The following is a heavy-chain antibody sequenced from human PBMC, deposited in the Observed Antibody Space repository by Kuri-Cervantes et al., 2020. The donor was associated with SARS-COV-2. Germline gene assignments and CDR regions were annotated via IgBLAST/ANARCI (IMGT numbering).Heavy chain of an antibody. D-gene: IGHD5-18*01. CDR2: ISYDGSNK. CDR3: ALRGGYSYGYYFDY. V-gene: IGHV3-30-3*01. J-gene: IGHJ4*02. CDR1: GFTFSSYA. Sequence: GGSLRLSCAASGFTFSSYAMHWVRKAPGKGLEWVAVISYDGSNKYYADSVKGRFTISRDNSKNTLYLQMTSLRAEDTAVYYCALRGGYSYGYYFDYWGQGTLVTVSS.